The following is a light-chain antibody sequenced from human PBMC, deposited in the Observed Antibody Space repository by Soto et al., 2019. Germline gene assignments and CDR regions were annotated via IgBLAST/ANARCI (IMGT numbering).Light chain of an antibody. CDR2: DTS. CDR1: QSVSSY. CDR3: QSRHSWSCT. J-gene: IGKJ4*02. V-gene: IGKV3-11*01. Sequence: PVVAQKLSCRDRQSVSSYLAWYQQNPGQAPRLLMYDTSYRATGIPARFSGSGSGTDFTLTIFCLEPEAAYDYDAQSRHSWSCTF.